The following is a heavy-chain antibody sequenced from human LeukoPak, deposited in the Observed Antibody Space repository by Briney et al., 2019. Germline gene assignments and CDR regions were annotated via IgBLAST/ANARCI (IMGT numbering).Heavy chain of an antibody. CDR1: GYSFTNNW. CDR3: ARLQMLRGITDAFDI. CDR2: MDPSDSYT. J-gene: IGHJ3*02. V-gene: IGHV5-10-1*01. Sequence: GESLKISCKGSGYSFTNNWISWVRPVPGKGLEWMGRMDPSDSYTNYSPSFQGHVTISADKSISTAYLQWNSLKASDTAMYYCARLQMLRGITDAFDIWGQGTMVTVSS. D-gene: IGHD3-10*01.